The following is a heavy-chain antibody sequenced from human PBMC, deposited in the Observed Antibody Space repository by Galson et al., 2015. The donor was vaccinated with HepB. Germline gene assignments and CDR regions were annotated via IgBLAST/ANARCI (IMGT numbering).Heavy chain of an antibody. J-gene: IGHJ6*02. D-gene: IGHD3-22*01. V-gene: IGHV3-15*01. CDR1: GFTFSNAW. CDR2: IKSKTDGGTT. CDR3: TTGLSSGYYYYYGIDV. Sequence: LRLSCAASGFTFSNAWMSWVRQAPGKGLEWVGRIKSKTDGGTTDCAAPGKGRFTISRDDSKNTLYLQMNSLKTEDTAVYYCTTGLSSGYYYYYGIDVWGQGTTVTVSS.